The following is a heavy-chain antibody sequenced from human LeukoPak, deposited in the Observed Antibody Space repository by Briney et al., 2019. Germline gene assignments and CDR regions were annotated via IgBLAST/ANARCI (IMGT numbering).Heavy chain of an antibody. J-gene: IGHJ4*02. CDR1: GGSISSGSYY. D-gene: IGHD1-26*01. V-gene: IGHV4-61*02. CDR2: IYTSGST. Sequence: SETLSLTCTVSGGSISSGSYYWSWIRQPAGKGLEWIGRIYTSGSTNYNPSLKSRVTISVDTSKNQFSLKLSSVTAADTAVYYCAREGSGSYGWYFDYWCQGTLVTVSS. CDR3: AREGSGSYGWYFDY.